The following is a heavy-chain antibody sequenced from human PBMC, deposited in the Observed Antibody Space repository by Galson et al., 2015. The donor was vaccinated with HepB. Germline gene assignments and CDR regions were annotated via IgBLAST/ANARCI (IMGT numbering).Heavy chain of an antibody. CDR2: INHSGST. D-gene: IGHD6-13*01. Sequence: ETLSLTCAVYGGSFSGYYWSWIRQPPGKGLEWIGEINHSGSTNYNPSLKSRVTISVDTSKNQFSLKLCSVTAADTAVYYCAREANLRGIAAAGTWGRYSQHWGQGTLVTVSS. CDR3: AREANLRGIAAAGTWGRYSQH. CDR1: GGSFSGYY. J-gene: IGHJ1*01. V-gene: IGHV4-34*01.